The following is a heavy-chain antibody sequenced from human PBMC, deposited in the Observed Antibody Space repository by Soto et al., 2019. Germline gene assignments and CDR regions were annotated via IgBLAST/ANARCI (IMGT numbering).Heavy chain of an antibody. J-gene: IGHJ6*02. D-gene: IGHD2-2*01. V-gene: IGHV1-69*01. CDR2: IIPIPGTA. Sequence: QVQLVQSGAEVKKPGSSVKVSCKASGGTFSSYAISWVRQAPGQGLEWMGGIIPIPGTAHYAQKFQGRVTVPADECTSTAYMELGCLRSEDWAVYYCARSQGSSTSLEIYYYYYYGMDVWGQGTTVTVSS. CDR1: GGTFSSYA. CDR3: ARSQGSSTSLEIYYYYYYGMDV.